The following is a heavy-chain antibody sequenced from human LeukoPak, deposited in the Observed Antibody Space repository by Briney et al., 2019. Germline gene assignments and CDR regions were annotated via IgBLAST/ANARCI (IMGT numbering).Heavy chain of an antibody. CDR1: GFTFRNYG. D-gene: IGHD3-22*01. Sequence: QTGGSLRLSCAASGFTFRNYGMQWVRQAPGKGLEWVAFIRYDGSKKDYADSVKGRFTISRDNSKNTLYLQMNSLRAEDTAVYYCAKGGYSYDSSGHNYLDYWGQGTLVTVSS. V-gene: IGHV3-30*02. CDR3: AKGGYSYDSSGHNYLDY. J-gene: IGHJ4*02. CDR2: IRYDGSKK.